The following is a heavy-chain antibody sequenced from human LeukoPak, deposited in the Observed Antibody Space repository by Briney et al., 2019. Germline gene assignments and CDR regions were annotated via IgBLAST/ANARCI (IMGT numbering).Heavy chain of an antibody. CDR1: GYTFRRNG. V-gene: IGHV3-33*01. Sequence: GGSLRLSCAASGYTFRRNGMHWVRQAPGKGLEWVALIWYDGSKKYYGDSVKGRFTISRDNSKNTLYLQMNSLRAEDTAVYYCARWLSDKIDSNGYLDCWGQGTLVTVSS. J-gene: IGHJ4*02. D-gene: IGHD5-18*01. CDR2: IWYDGSKK. CDR3: ARWLSDKIDSNGYLDC.